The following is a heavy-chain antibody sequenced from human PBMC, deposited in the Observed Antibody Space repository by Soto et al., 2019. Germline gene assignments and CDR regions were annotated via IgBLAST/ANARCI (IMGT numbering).Heavy chain of an antibody. J-gene: IGHJ4*02. D-gene: IGHD2-15*01. V-gene: IGHV1-3*01. CDR2: TNAGNGNT. CDR3: ARDLGIVVVVATPGGF. CDR1: GYTFTSYA. Sequence: QVQLVQSGAEVKKPGASVKVSCKASGYTFTSYAMHWVRQAPGQRLEWMGWTNAGNGNTKYSQEFQGRVTITRNTSTSTAYMELSSLRLEDTAVYYCARDLGIVVVVATPGGFWGQGTLLNVSS.